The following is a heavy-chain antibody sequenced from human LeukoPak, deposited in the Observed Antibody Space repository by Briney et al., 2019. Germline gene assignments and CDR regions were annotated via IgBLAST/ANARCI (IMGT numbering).Heavy chain of an antibody. CDR3: ARGRITMIAWFDP. V-gene: IGHV1-69*10. CDR2: IIPIFGIA. CDR1: GGTFSSYA. Sequence: ASVKVSCKASGGTFSSYAISWVRQAPGQGLEWMGRIIPIFGIANYAQKFQGRVTITADKSTSTAYMEQSSLRSEDTVVYYCARGRITMIAWFDPWGQGTLVTVSS. D-gene: IGHD3-22*01. J-gene: IGHJ5*02.